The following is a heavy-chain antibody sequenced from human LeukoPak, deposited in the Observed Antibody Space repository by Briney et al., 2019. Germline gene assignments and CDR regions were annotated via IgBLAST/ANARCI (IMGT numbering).Heavy chain of an antibody. CDR2: TNGATGNT. CDR1: GYTFTDYA. J-gene: IGHJ4*02. D-gene: IGHD4-23*01. CDR3: ARSPGGNARTWLDY. V-gene: IGHV1-3*01. Sequence: ASVKVPCKASGYTFTDYALHWVRQAPGQSLEWMGWTNGATGNTRFSQDFQGRLTITIDTSASTAFLDLSSLRSDDTAVYYCARSPGGNARTWLDYWGQGTLVTVSS.